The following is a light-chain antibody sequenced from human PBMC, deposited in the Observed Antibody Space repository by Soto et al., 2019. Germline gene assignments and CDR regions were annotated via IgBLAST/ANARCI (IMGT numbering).Light chain of an antibody. CDR1: QGISIW. CDR3: QQANNFPWT. V-gene: IGKV1-12*01. Sequence: DIQMTQSPSSVSASVGDRVTITCRASQGISIWVDWYLQKPGKAPKLLIYTASSLESGVPSRFSGSGSGTDFSLTISSLQPEDSATYYCQQANNFPWTFGQGTKVEIK. J-gene: IGKJ1*01. CDR2: TAS.